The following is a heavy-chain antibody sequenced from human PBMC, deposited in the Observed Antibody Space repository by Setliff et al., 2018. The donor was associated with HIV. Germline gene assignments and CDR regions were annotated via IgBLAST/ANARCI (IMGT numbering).Heavy chain of an antibody. CDR2: FHHSGSA. D-gene: IGHD3-16*02. CDR3: ARHLAEADRYRFSRVHGALKY. Sequence: SETLSLTCNVSGGSISSDSYYWGWIRQPPGKGLEWIGSFHHSGSASYNPSLRSRVTISEDTSKNQFSLRLNSVTAADTAVYYCARHLAEADRYRFSRVHGALKYWGQGALVTVSS. CDR1: GGSISSDSYY. J-gene: IGHJ4*02. V-gene: IGHV4-39*01.